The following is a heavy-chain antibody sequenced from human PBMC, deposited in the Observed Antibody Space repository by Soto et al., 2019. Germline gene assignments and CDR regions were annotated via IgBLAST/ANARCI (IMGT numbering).Heavy chain of an antibody. CDR3: ARYDYNGYYFDY. CDR2: INPSGGST. D-gene: IGHD4-4*01. J-gene: IGHJ4*02. Sequence: QVQLVQSGAEVKKPGASVPVYCKASGYTFSTYYMHWVRQAPGQGYEWMGIINPSGGSTTYAQKFQGRVTMTRDTATTTVYMELSSLKSEDTAVYYCARYDYNGYYFDYWGQGTLVTVSS. V-gene: IGHV1-46*01. CDR1: GYTFSTYY.